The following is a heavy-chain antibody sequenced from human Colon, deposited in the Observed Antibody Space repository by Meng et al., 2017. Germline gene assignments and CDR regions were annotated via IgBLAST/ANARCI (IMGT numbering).Heavy chain of an antibody. CDR3: ARPIVGDGFDY. V-gene: IGHV3-74*01. CDR2: IYSDGSRT. J-gene: IGHJ4*02. Sequence: GESLKISCAASGFTFSSYWMHWVRQAPGKGLVWVSRIYSDGSRTSYADSVKGRFTISRDNAKNTLYLQMNSLRAEDTAVYYCARPIVGDGFDYWGQGTLVTVSS. D-gene: IGHD1-26*01. CDR1: GFTFSSYW.